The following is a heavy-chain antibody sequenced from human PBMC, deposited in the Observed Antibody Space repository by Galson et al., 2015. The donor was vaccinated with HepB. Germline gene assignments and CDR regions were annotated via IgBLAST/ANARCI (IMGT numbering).Heavy chain of an antibody. D-gene: IGHD2-15*01. Sequence: VRQAPGQGLEWMGRIIPILGIANYAQKFQGRVTITADKSTSTAYMELSSLRSEDTAVYYCARDEGYCSGGSCYFNIDYWGQGTLVTVSS. CDR3: ARDEGYCSGGSCYFNIDY. J-gene: IGHJ4*02. V-gene: IGHV1-69*04. CDR2: IIPILGIA.